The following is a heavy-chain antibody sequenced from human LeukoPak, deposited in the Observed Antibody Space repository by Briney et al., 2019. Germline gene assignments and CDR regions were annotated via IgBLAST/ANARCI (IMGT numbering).Heavy chain of an antibody. V-gene: IGHV3-72*01. J-gene: IGHJ4*02. CDR1: GXXXXXXY. Sequence: GGSLRLSCVASGXXXXXXYXXXXXXAPGXXLXXVXXLXDKGNGNTKDXAASVKDRFAISRDDSTNSVFLQMNSLKIEDTAVXYCAIPPGKTSALDFWGQGTLVTVSS. CDR3: AIPPGKTSALDF. D-gene: IGHD4-23*01. CDR2: LXDKGNGNTK.